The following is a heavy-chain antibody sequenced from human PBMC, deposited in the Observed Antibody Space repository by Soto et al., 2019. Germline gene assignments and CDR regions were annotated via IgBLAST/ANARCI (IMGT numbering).Heavy chain of an antibody. V-gene: IGHV4-59*01. CDR3: ARLVYYYDSSGTDALDI. CDR2: IYYSGIT. D-gene: IGHD3-22*01. Sequence: QVQLTESGPGLVKPSETLSLTCTVSGGSISSYYWSWIRQPPGKGLQWIGYIYYSGITNYNHALKSQVTISVDTSKNQFPLKLSSVTAADTAVYHCARLVYYYDSSGTDALDIWGQGTMVTVAS. J-gene: IGHJ3*02. CDR1: GGSISSYY.